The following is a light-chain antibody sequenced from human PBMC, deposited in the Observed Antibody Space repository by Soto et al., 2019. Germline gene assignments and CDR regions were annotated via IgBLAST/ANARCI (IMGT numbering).Light chain of an antibody. CDR1: DVGGKS. J-gene: IGLJ1*01. CDR3: QVWDTTTDQYI. Sequence: SYELTQPPSVSVAPGQTATISCGGDDVGGKSVQWYQQKPGQAPVLVLYDARDRPSGIPERFSGSNSGNTATLTISWVEAGDEADFYCQVWDTTTDQYIFGSG. CDR2: DAR. V-gene: IGLV3-21*02.